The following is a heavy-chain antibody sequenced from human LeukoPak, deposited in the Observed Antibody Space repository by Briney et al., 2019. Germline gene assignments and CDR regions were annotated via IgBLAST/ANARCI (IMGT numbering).Heavy chain of an antibody. D-gene: IGHD2-15*01. V-gene: IGHV3-30*04. CDR3: ARDQDCSGGSCYWLGRRFDY. CDR1: GFTFSSYA. CDR2: ISYDGSNK. Sequence: GGSLRLSCAASGFTFSSYAMHWVRQAPGKGPEWVAVISYDGSNKYYADSVKGRFTISRDNSKNTLYLQMNSLRAEDTAVYYCARDQDCSGGSCYWLGRRFDYWGQGTLVTVSS. J-gene: IGHJ4*02.